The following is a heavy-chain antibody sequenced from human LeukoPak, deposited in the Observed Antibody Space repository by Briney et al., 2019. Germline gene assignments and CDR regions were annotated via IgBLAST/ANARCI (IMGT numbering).Heavy chain of an antibody. V-gene: IGHV3-15*01. CDR1: GFTFSDAW. CDR2: IQSNIDAGTT. CDR3: TTGGEYSSGWYPAY. Sequence: AGGSLRLSCAASGFTFSDAWMNWVRQAPGKGLEWVGRIQSNIDAGTTDYAAPVKGRFSISRDDSKNTLYLQLNSLKTEDTAIYYCTTGGEYSSGWYPAYWGQGTLVTVSS. D-gene: IGHD6-19*01. J-gene: IGHJ4*02.